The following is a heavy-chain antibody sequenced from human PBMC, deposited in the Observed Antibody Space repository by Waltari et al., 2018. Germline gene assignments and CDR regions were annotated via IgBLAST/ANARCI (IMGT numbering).Heavy chain of an antibody. CDR3: ARGPSSSLDYYFDY. CDR1: GGSISSYY. V-gene: IGHV4-4*07. CDR2: IYTSGST. Sequence: QVQLQESGPGLVKPSETLSLTCTVSGGSISSYYWSWIRQPAGKGLEWIGRIYTSGSTNYNPSLKSRVTRSVDTSKNQFSLKLSSVTAADTAVYYCARGPSSSLDYYFDYWGQGTLVTVSS. J-gene: IGHJ4*02. D-gene: IGHD6-6*01.